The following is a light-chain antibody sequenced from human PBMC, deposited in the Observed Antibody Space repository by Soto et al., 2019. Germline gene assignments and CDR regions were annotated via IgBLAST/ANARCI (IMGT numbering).Light chain of an antibody. J-gene: IGKJ4*01. CDR1: QSVSSN. CDR2: GAF. CDR3: QQYNNWPMLT. Sequence: VGTRGXXSLXLPXXXRAALXXRASQSVSSNLAWYQQKPGQAPRLLIYGAFTRATGIPARFSGTGSETEFTLTISSLQSEDFAVYYCQQYNNWPMLTFGGGTKVDI. V-gene: IGKV3-15*01.